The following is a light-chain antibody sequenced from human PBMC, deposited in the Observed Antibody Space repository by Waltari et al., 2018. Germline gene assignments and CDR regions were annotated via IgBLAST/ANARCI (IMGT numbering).Light chain of an antibody. J-gene: IGLJ2*01. CDR2: DVS. CDR3: SSYTSSTTLV. Sequence: QSALTQPASVSGSPGQSITISCAGTTTDLGDYNYVTWYQQHPGKAPKLMIYDVSKRPSGISDRFSGSKSGNTASLTISGLQAEDEADYYCSSYTSSTTLVFGGGTKLTVL. CDR1: TTDLGDYNY. V-gene: IGLV2-14*03.